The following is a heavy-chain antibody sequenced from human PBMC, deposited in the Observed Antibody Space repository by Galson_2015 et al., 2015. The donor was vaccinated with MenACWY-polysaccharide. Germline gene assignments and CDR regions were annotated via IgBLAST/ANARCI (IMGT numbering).Heavy chain of an antibody. V-gene: IGHV4-39*01. CDR1: GASVSSTTYY. D-gene: IGHD5-18*01. Sequence: ETLSLTCSVSGASVSSTTYYWGWIRQSPGKGLEWIGSTHQSGSTYYNPSLQSRVSLSIDTSENQASLMLNSVTAAETAVYYWARRTHRYRNYFENWGQG. J-gene: IGHJ4*02. CDR2: THQSGST. CDR3: ARRTHRYRNYFEN.